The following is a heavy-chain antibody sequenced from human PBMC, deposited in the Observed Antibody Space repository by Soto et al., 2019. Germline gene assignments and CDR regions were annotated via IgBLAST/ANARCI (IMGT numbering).Heavy chain of an antibody. V-gene: IGHV4-30-2*01. CDR3: ARLGAYYQSLDP. J-gene: IGHJ5*02. Sequence: SETLSLTCAVSGGSISIGGYSWSWIRQPPGKGLEWIGYIYHSGSTYYNPSLQSRVTISVETSKNQFSLRLSSVTAADTAVYYCARLGAYYQSLDPWGPGTLVTVSS. D-gene: IGHD3-22*01. CDR1: GGSISIGGYS. CDR2: IYHSGST.